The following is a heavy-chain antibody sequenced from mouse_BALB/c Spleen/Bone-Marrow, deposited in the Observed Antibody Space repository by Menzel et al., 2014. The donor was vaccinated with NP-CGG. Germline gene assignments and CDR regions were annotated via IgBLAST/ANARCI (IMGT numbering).Heavy chain of an antibody. V-gene: IGHV1-12*01. CDR1: GYTFTSYN. J-gene: IGHJ4*01. Sequence: QVQLKESGAELVKPGASVKMSCKASGYTFTSYNMHWVKQTPGQGLEWIGAIYPGNGDTSYNQKFKGKATLTADKSSSTPYVQLSSLTSEDSAVYYCARSGSSCYCALDYWGQGASVTVSS. CDR3: ARSGSSCYCALDY. CDR2: IYPGNGDT. D-gene: IGHD3-1*01.